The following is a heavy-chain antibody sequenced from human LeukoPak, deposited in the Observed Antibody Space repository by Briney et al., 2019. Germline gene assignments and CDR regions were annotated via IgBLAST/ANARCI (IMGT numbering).Heavy chain of an antibody. J-gene: IGHJ6*02. CDR1: GFTFRSYD. CDR2: ISSSGSTI. Sequence: GGSLRLSCAASGFTFRSYDMNWVRQAPGKGLEWVSYISSSGSTIYYADSVKGRFTISRDNAKNSLYLQMNSLRAEDTAVYYCARDRRFGELFSHNYGMDVWGPGTTVTVSS. V-gene: IGHV3-48*03. CDR3: ARDRRFGELFSHNYGMDV. D-gene: IGHD3-10*01.